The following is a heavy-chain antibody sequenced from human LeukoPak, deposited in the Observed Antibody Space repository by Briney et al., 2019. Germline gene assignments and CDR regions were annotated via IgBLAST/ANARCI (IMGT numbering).Heavy chain of an antibody. J-gene: IGHJ6*03. CDR3: AALLTSPYDFWSGYYGVYYMDV. D-gene: IGHD3-3*01. Sequence: ASVKVSCKASGYTFTGYYMHWVRQAPGQGLEWMGWINPNSGGTNYAQKFQGRVTMTRDTSISTAYMELSSLRSEDTAVYYCAALLTSPYDFWSGYYGVYYMDVWGKGTTVTVSS. CDR2: INPNSGGT. CDR1: GYTFTGYY. V-gene: IGHV1-2*02.